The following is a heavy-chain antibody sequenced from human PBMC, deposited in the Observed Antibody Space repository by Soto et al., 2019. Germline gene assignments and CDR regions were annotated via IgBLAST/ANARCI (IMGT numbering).Heavy chain of an antibody. CDR1: GGSFSGYY. CDR2: INHSGST. J-gene: IGHJ6*03. Sequence: SDTLSLTCAVYGGSFSGYYWSWIRQPPGKGLEWIGEINHSGSTNYNPSLKSRVTISVDTSKNQFSLKLSSVTAADTAVYYCARTLHYYYYMDVWGKGTTVTVSS. V-gene: IGHV4-34*01. CDR3: ARTLHYYYYMDV.